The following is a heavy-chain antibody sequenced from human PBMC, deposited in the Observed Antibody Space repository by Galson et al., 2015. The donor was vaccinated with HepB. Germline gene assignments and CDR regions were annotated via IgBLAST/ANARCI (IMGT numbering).Heavy chain of an antibody. D-gene: IGHD3-3*01. CDR1: GGSISQYS. Sequence: SETLSLTCTVSGGSISQYSWNWIRQPPGEGLQWIGYITYTGSSNYNPSLKSRVTMSLDTAKNQISLKLNSVTAADTAVYYCATGGGHFDSWIPYQIYQMHDGFDIWGLGTMVTVSS. CDR2: ITYTGSS. J-gene: IGHJ3*02. CDR3: ATGGGHFDSWIPYQIYQMHDGFDI. V-gene: IGHV4-59*08.